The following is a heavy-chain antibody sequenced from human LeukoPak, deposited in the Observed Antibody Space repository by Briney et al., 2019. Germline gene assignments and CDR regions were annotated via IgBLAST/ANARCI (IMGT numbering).Heavy chain of an antibody. CDR1: GFTFSSYA. J-gene: IGHJ4*02. D-gene: IGHD5-18*01. CDR2: ISYDGSNK. CDR3: AKDSRGYSYGLFW. V-gene: IGHV3-30*04. Sequence: GGSLRLSCAASGFTFSSYAMHWVRQAPGKGLEWVALISYDGSNKYYADSAKGRFTISRDNSKNTLYLQMNSLRAEDTAVYYCAKDSRGYSYGLFWWGQGTLVTVSS.